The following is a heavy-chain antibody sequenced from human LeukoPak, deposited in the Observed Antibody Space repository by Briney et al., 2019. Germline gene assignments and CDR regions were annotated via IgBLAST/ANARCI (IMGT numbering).Heavy chain of an antibody. CDR1: GGSISSGSYY. Sequence: SETLSLTCTVSGGSISSGSYYWSWIRQPAGKGLEWIGRIYTSGSTNYNPSLKSRVTISVDTSKNQFSLKLSSVTAADTAVYYCARDLQAYYYYYMDVWGKGTTVTISS. J-gene: IGHJ6*03. CDR2: IYTSGST. V-gene: IGHV4-61*02. CDR3: ARDLQAYYYYYMDV. D-gene: IGHD1-1*01.